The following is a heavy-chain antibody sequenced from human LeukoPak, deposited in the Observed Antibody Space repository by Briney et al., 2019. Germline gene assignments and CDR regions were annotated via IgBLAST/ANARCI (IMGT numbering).Heavy chain of an antibody. V-gene: IGHV4-30-4*08. Sequence: LRLSCAASGFTFSSYAMSWVRQAPGKGLEWICDIYYNGITYYNPSLKRRVIISVDQPKNQFSLKLSSVTAADTAVYYCAGAVTLYYLSHYYFPYWGRGTLVTVSS. CDR2: IYYNGIT. J-gene: IGHJ4*02. D-gene: IGHD3-9*01. CDR3: AGAVTLYYLSHYYFPY. CDR1: GFTFSSYA.